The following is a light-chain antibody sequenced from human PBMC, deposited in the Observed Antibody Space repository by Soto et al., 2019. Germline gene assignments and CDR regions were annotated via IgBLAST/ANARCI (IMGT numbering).Light chain of an antibody. V-gene: IGKV3-15*01. J-gene: IGKJ4*01. CDR2: GAS. CDR3: QQYNKWPLT. Sequence: EIVMTQSPATLSVSPGERATLSCRASQSVSSNLAWYQQKPGQAPRLLIYGASTRATGLPARFSGSGSGTEFTLTISNLQSEDFAAYYCQQYNKWPLTFGGGTKVEIK. CDR1: QSVSSN.